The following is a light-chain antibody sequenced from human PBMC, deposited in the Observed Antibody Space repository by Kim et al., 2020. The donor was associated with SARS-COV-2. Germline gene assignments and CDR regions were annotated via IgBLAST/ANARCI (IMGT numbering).Light chain of an antibody. CDR3: QSFDSRLSGSGV. V-gene: IGLV1-40*01. CDR2: GNT. Sequence: VTIACTGSSFNIGAGYDVHWYQQFPGTAPKLRIYGNTYRPSGVPDRFSGSKSGTSASLAITGLQTEDEADYYCQSFDSRLSGSGVFGTGTKVTVL. CDR1: SFNIGAGYD. J-gene: IGLJ1*01.